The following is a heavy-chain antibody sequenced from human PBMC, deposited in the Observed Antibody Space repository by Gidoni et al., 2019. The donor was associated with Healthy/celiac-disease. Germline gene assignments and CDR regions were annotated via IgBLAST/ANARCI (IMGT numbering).Heavy chain of an antibody. J-gene: IGHJ5*02. D-gene: IGHD3-16*01. Sequence: GLEWIGEINHSGSTNYNPSLKSRVTISVDTSKNQFSLKLSSVTAADTAVYYCARGGAYYDYAVRRSHWFDPWGQGTLVTVSS. V-gene: IGHV4-34*01. CDR2: INHSGST. CDR3: ARGGAYYDYAVRRSHWFDP.